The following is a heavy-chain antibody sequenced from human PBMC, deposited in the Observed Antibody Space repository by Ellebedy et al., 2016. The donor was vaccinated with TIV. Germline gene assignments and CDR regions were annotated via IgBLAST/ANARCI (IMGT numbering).Heavy chain of an antibody. V-gene: IGHV3-7*03. CDR3: VRYPRSGTNLAFDI. Sequence: PGGSLRLSCAASGFTFSSYWMSWVRQAPGKGLEWVANIDRDASEIHYVDSVEGRFTISRDNAKNSLYLRMNSLRAEDTAMYYCVRYPRSGTNLAFDIWGLGTLVTVSS. CDR1: GFTFSSYW. CDR2: IDRDASEI. J-gene: IGHJ3*02. D-gene: IGHD1-7*01.